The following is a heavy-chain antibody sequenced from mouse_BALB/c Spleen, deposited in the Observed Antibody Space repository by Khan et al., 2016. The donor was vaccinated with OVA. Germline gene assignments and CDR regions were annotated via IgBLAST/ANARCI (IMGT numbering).Heavy chain of an antibody. CDR3: VRDGAYHRNDGWFAY. J-gene: IGHJ3*01. CDR1: GYTFTSYT. D-gene: IGHD2-14*01. CDR2: INPSNGYT. Sequence: QVQLKQSGAELARPGASVKMSCKASGYTFTSYTIHWIKKRPGQGLEWIGYINPSNGYTNYNQKFKDKATLTTENSYTTASLQLSSLTSDNSAVYNCVRDGAYHRNDGWFAYWGQGTLVTVSA. V-gene: IGHV1-4*01.